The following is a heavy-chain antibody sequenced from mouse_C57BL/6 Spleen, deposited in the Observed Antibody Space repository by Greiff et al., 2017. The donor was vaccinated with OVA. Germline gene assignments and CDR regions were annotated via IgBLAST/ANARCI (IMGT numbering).Heavy chain of an antibody. CDR1: GSTFTSYW. CDR3: ARLYYDYGYWYFEV. Sequence: QVQLQQPGAELVKPGASVKLSCKASGSTFTSYWMHWVKQRPGQGLEWIGMIHPNSGSTNYNEKFKSKATLTVDKSSSTAYMQLSSLTSEDSAVYYGARLYYDYGYWYFEVWGTGTTVTVSS. V-gene: IGHV1-64*01. J-gene: IGHJ1*03. CDR2: IHPNSGST. D-gene: IGHD2-4*01.